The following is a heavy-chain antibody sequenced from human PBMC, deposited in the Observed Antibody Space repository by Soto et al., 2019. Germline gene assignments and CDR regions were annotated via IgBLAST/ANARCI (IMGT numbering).Heavy chain of an antibody. CDR3: AYVDDFLSGTNWFDP. CDR2: IYWDDAK. D-gene: IGHD3-3*01. V-gene: IGHV2-5*02. CDR1: GFSLSTSGVG. J-gene: IGHJ5*02. Sequence: QITLKESGPTLVKPTQTLTLTCTFSGFSLSTSGVGVVWIRQPPGKALEWLALIYWDDAKRYSPSLRSRLTTHXXXSXIQVLLTMTNMGPVDTGTYYCAYVDDFLSGTNWFDPWGQGTLVTVSS.